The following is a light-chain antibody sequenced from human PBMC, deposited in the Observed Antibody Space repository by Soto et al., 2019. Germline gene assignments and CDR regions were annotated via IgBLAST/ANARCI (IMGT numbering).Light chain of an antibody. J-gene: IGKJ3*01. Sequence: EIVLTQSPGTLSLSPGERATLSCRASHSVSSRYLAWYQQKPGQAPRLLIYGASSRSTGIPDRFSGTGSGTDFALTVSRLEPEDFAVYDCQQYGGSPPFTFGAGTKVDIK. CDR2: GAS. CDR3: QQYGGSPPFT. CDR1: HSVSSRY. V-gene: IGKV3-20*01.